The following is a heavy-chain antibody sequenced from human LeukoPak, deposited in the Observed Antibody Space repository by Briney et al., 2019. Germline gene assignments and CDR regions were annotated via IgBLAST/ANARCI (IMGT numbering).Heavy chain of an antibody. CDR3: ARDRYYDSSGYFGF. CDR2: ISSSGSTI. V-gene: IGHV3-11*01. CDR1: GFTFSDYY. D-gene: IGHD3-22*01. Sequence: GGSLRLSCAASGFTFSDYYMSWIRQAPGKGLEWVSYISSSGSTIYYADSVKGRFTISRDNAKNSLYLQMNSLRAEDTAVYYCARDRYYDSSGYFGFWGQGTLVTVSS. J-gene: IGHJ4*02.